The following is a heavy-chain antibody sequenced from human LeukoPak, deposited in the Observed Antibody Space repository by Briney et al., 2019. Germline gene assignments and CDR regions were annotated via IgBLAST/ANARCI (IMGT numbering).Heavy chain of an antibody. CDR1: GYTFTGYY. CDR2: INPNSGGT. Sequence: ASVKVSCKASGYTFTGYYMHWVRQAPGQGLEWMGWINPNSGGTNYAQKFQGRVTMTRDTFISTAYMELSRLRSDDTAVYYCATSRFGESPYYFDYWGQGTLVTVSS. J-gene: IGHJ4*02. V-gene: IGHV1-2*02. CDR3: ATSRFGESPYYFDY. D-gene: IGHD3-10*01.